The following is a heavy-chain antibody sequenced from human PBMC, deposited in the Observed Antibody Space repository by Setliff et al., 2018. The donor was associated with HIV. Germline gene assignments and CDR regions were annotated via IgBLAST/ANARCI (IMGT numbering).Heavy chain of an antibody. CDR3: AARASCSSTSCYPYYFDY. V-gene: IGHV4-39*07. Sequence: SETLSLTCTVSGGSITRTPYYWGWIRQPPGKGLEWIGSIHHSGTAYDNPSLKSRVTISVDPSKNTVYMELSSLRSEDTAVYYCAARASCSSTSCYPYYFDYWGQGTLVTVSS. CDR2: IHHSGTA. D-gene: IGHD2-2*01. CDR1: GGSITRTPYY. J-gene: IGHJ4*02.